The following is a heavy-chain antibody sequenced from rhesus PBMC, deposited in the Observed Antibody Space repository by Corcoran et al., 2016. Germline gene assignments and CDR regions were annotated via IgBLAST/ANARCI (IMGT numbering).Heavy chain of an antibody. D-gene: IGHD2-33*01. Sequence: QVTLKESGPALVKPTQTLTLTCTFSGFSISTSGTGVGWIRQPPGKALEWLARIYWNDSKYYSTSLKSRLTISKDTSKNQVVLTMTNMDPVDTATYYCARVGVINFDYWGQGVLVTVSS. CDR2: IYWNDSK. CDR1: GFSISTSGTG. CDR3: ARVGVINFDY. V-gene: IGHV2-95*01. J-gene: IGHJ4*01.